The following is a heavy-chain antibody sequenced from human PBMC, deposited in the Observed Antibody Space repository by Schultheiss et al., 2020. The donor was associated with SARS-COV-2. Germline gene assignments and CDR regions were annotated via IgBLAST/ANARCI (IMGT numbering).Heavy chain of an antibody. D-gene: IGHD3-3*01. Sequence: GESLKISCAASGFTFSSYWMHWVRQAPGKGLVWVSAIHSGGGTYYADSVKGRFTISRDNSMNTLYLQMNSLRAEDTAVYYCARDPSYDSTNYYGMDVWGQGTTVTVSS. J-gene: IGHJ6*02. V-gene: IGHV3-66*01. CDR2: IHSGGGT. CDR1: GFTFSSYW. CDR3: ARDPSYDSTNYYGMDV.